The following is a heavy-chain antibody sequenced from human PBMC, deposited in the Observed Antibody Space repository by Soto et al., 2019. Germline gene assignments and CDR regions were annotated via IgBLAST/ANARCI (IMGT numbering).Heavy chain of an antibody. V-gene: IGHV2-5*02. J-gene: IGHJ4*02. D-gene: IGHD3-10*01. CDR2: IYWDNDK. Sequence: IFSKESGPTLVKPTQTLTLTCAFSGFSLNTRGVGVGWIRQPPGKALEWLALIYWDNDKRYSPSLKSRLTITKDTPKNHVVLMMTDMDPVDTATYYCAHNNYYGSGSVYWGQGTLVTVSS. CDR3: AHNNYYGSGSVY. CDR1: GFSLNTRGVG.